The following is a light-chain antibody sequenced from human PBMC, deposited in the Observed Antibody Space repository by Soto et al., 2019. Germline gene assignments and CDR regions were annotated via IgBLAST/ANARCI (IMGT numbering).Light chain of an antibody. CDR2: EVV. CDR1: KNDIGVYDF. CDR3: KSYAGSNTYV. V-gene: IGLV2-8*01. Sequence: QSVLTHPPSASGSPGQSVTISCTGTKNDIGVYDFVSWYQHHPGKAPRLIIYEVVQRPSGVPDRFSGSKSGNTASLTVSGLQAADEADYFCKSYAGSNTYVFGSGTKVTV. J-gene: IGLJ1*01.